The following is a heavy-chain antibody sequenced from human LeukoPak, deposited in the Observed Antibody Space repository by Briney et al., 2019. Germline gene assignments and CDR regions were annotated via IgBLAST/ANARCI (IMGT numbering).Heavy chain of an antibody. CDR3: ARVGSIVAAHYYFDY. V-gene: IGHV4-38-2*02. CDR2: VYRSGST. CDR1: GYSIKSGYY. D-gene: IGHD1-26*01. Sequence: SSETLSLGCSVSGYSIKSGYYWSWIRQSPGKGPEWLGSVYRSGSTSYNPALQSRVSLSVDTPKNQFSLRITSVTAADTAVYYCARVGSIVAAHYYFDYWGQGILVTVSS. J-gene: IGHJ4*02.